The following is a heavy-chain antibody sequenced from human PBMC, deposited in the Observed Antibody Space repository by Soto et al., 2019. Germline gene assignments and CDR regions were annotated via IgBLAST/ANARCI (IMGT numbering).Heavy chain of an antibody. CDR1: GYTFTSYG. Sequence: ASVKVSCKASGYTFTSYGISWVRQAPGQGLEWMGWIGAYNGNTNYAQKLQGRVTMTTDTSTSTAYMELRSLRSDDTTVYYCPRDSGYANNWFDPWGQGTLVTVSS. D-gene: IGHD5-12*01. CDR2: IGAYNGNT. CDR3: PRDSGYANNWFDP. J-gene: IGHJ5*02. V-gene: IGHV1-18*01.